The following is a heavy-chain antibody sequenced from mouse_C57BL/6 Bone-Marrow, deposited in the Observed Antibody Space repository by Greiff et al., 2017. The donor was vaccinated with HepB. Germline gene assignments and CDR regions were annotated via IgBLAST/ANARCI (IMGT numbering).Heavy chain of an antibody. J-gene: IGHJ2*01. CDR2: ISDGGSYT. V-gene: IGHV5-4*01. CDR1: GFTFSSYA. Sequence: EVNVVESGGGLVKPGGSLKLSCAASGFTFSSYAMSWVRQTPEKRLEWVATISDGGSYTYYPDNVKGRFTISRDNDKNNLYLQMSHLKSEDTAMYYCARESLLYYFDCWGQGTTLTVSS. CDR3: ARESLLYYFDC.